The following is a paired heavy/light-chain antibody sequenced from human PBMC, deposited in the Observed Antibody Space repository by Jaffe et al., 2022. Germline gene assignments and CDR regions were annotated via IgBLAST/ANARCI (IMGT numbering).Light chain of an antibody. J-gene: IGKJ4*01. CDR2: GAS. Sequence: EIVMTQSPATLSVSPGERATLSCRASQSVNSNLAWYQQKPGQAPRLFIYGASIRATGIPARFSGSGSGTEFTLTISSLQSEDFALYYCQQYNDWPPLTFGGGTKVEI. CDR1: QSVNSN. CDR3: QQYNDWPPLT. V-gene: IGKV3-15*01.
Heavy chain of an antibody. CDR1: GFTFRNYG. CDR3: AKRETTVSPFHH. V-gene: IGHV3-30*02. CDR2: IANDDSYT. J-gene: IGHJ4*02. Sequence: QVQLVESGGGVVQPGESLRLSCAASGFTFRNYGLHWVRQPPGKGLEWVAFIANDDSYTLYADSVKGRFTISRDISKNTMFLQVASLRTEDTGVYYCAKRETTVSPFHHWGQGTLVTVSS. D-gene: IGHD4-17*01.